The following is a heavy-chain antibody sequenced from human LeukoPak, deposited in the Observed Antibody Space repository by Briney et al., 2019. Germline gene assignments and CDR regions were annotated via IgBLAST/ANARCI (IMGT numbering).Heavy chain of an antibody. Sequence: SGTLSLTCAVSGGSISSSNWWSWVRQPPGKGLEWIGEIYHSGSTNYNPSLKSRVTISVDKSKNQFSLKLSSVTAADTAVYYCARRMVDILTGYFNDDAFDIWGQGTMVTVSS. CDR2: IYHSGST. V-gene: IGHV4-4*02. D-gene: IGHD3-9*01. CDR1: GGSISSSNW. J-gene: IGHJ3*02. CDR3: ARRMVDILTGYFNDDAFDI.